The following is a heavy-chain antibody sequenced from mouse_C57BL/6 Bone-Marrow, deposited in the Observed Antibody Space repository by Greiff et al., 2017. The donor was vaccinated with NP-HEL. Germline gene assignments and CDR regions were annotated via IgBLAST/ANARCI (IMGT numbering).Heavy chain of an antibody. CDR1: GFNIKDYY. V-gene: IGHV14-1*01. CDR3: TTTTVVATKGFAY. Sequence: EVQLQQSGAELVRPGASVKLSCTASGFNIKDYYMHWVKQRPEQGLEWIGRIDPEDGDTEYAPKFQGKATMTADTSSNTAYLQLSSLTSEDTAVYYCTTTTVVATKGFAYWGQGTLVTVSA. CDR2: IDPEDGDT. J-gene: IGHJ3*01. D-gene: IGHD1-1*01.